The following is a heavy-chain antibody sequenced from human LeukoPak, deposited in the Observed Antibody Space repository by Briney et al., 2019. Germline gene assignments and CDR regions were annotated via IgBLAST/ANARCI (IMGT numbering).Heavy chain of an antibody. CDR3: ARLFEAAVGPGIWRFDP. D-gene: IGHD6-13*01. J-gene: IGHJ5*02. Sequence: SETLSLTCAVYGGSFSGYYWSWIRQPPGKGLEWIGEINHSGSTNYNPSLKSRVTISVDTSKNQFSLRLSSVTAADTAVYYCARLFEAAVGPGIWRFDPWGQGTLVTVSS. V-gene: IGHV4-34*01. CDR2: INHSGST. CDR1: GGSFSGYY.